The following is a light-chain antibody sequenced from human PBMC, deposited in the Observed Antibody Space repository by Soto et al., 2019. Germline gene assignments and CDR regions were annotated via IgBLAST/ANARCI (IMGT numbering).Light chain of an antibody. J-gene: IGKJ1*01. CDR2: GAS. Sequence: EIVLTQSPGILSLSPGERATLSCRASQSVSNDFLAWYQQKPGQAPRLLIYGASTRATDVPDRFSGSGSGADFTLTISRLEPEDFAVYYCHQYGSSSWTFGQGTKVEIK. V-gene: IGKV3-20*01. CDR1: QSVSNDF. CDR3: HQYGSSSWT.